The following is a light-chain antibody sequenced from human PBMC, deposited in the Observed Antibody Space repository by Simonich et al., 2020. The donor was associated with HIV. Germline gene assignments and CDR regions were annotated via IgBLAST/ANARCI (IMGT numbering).Light chain of an antibody. Sequence: DIVMPQSPLSLPVTPGEPSSISFRSSQSLMHSNGYNYLDWYLQKPGQSPQLLIDLGSNRASGVPDRFSGSGSGTDFTLKISRVEAEDVGVYYCMQAVQTPPTFGGGTKVEIK. V-gene: IGKV2-28*01. CDR2: LGS. J-gene: IGKJ4*01. CDR1: QSLMHSNGYNY. CDR3: MQAVQTPPT.